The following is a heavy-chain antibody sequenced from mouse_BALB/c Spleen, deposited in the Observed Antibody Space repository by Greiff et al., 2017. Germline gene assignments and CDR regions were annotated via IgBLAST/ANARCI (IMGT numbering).Heavy chain of an antibody. Sequence: EVQLQESGPGLVKPSQSLSLTCSVTGYSITSGYYWNWIRQFPGNKLEWMGYISYDGSNNYNPSLKNRISITRDTSKNQFFLKLNSVTTEDTATYYCARNYYGYDVFAYWGQGTLVTVSA. V-gene: IGHV3-6*02. D-gene: IGHD2-2*01. J-gene: IGHJ3*01. CDR3: ARNYYGYDVFAY. CDR2: ISYDGSN. CDR1: GYSITSGYY.